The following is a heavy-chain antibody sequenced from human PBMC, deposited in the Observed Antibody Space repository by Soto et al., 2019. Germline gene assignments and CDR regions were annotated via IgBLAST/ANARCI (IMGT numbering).Heavy chain of an antibody. CDR2: IIPIFGTA. J-gene: IGHJ5*02. Sequence: SVKVSCKASGGTFSSYAISWVRQAPGQGLEWMGGIIPIFGTANYAQKFQGRVTITADKSTSTAYMELSSLRSEDTAVYYCARGVNYYDSSGYYEYWFDPWGQGTLVTVSS. CDR1: GGTFSSYA. D-gene: IGHD3-22*01. CDR3: ARGVNYYDSSGYYEYWFDP. V-gene: IGHV1-69*06.